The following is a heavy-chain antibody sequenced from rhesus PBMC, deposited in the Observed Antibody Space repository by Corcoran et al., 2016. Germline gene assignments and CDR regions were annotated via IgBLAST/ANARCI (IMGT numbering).Heavy chain of an antibody. V-gene: IGHV1S2*01. Sequence: QVQLVQSGAEVKKPGSSVKVSCKASGYTFTDYYMHWVRQAPRQGLCWMGWINPYNGNKKVAQKFQGRGTMTRDTSTSTAYMELSSLRSEDTAVYYCARDKEYCSGIYCGDAFDFWGQGLRVTVSS. CDR2: INPYNGNK. D-gene: IGHD2-27*01. J-gene: IGHJ3*01. CDR1: GYTFTDYY. CDR3: ARDKEYCSGIYCGDAFDF.